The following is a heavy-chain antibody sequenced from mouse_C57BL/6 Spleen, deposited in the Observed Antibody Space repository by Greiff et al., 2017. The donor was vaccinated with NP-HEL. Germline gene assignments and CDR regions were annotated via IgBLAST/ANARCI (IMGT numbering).Heavy chain of an antibody. CDR2: ISSGSSTI. CDR3: ARGGLRRNSYAMDY. CDR1: GFTFSDYG. J-gene: IGHJ4*01. Sequence: EVQVVESGGGLVKPGGSLKLSCAASGFTFSDYGMHWVRQAPEKGLEWVAYISSGSSTIYYADTVKGRFTISRDNAKNTLFLQMTSLRSEDTAMYYCARGGLRRNSYAMDYWGQGTSVTVSS. D-gene: IGHD1-1*01. V-gene: IGHV5-17*01.